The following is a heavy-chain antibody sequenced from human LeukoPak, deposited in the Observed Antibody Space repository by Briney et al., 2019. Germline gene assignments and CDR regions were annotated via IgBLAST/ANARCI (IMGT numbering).Heavy chain of an antibody. D-gene: IGHD3-22*01. Sequence: GGSLRLSCAASGFTFSSYGMSWVRQAPGKGLEWVSAISGSGGSTYYADSVKGRFTISRDNSKNSLYLQMNSLRAEDTAVYYCAELGITMIRGVWGKGTTVTISS. CDR1: GFTFSSYG. CDR3: AELGITMIRGV. J-gene: IGHJ6*04. V-gene: IGHV3-23*01. CDR2: ISGSGGST.